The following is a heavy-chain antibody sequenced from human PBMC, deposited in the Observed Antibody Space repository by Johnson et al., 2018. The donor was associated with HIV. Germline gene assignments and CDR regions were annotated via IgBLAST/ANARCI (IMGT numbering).Heavy chain of an antibody. Sequence: QVQLVESGGGLVKPGGSLRLSCAASGFTFSSYAMHWVRQAPGMGLEWVADISYDGRNKYYADSVTGRFTISRDNSKSTLYLQMNSLRAEDTAVYYCARVRSGRENVFDIWGQGTMVTVSS. CDR3: ARVRSGRENVFDI. CDR2: ISYDGRNK. CDR1: GFTFSSYA. V-gene: IGHV3-30*04. J-gene: IGHJ3*02. D-gene: IGHD1-26*01.